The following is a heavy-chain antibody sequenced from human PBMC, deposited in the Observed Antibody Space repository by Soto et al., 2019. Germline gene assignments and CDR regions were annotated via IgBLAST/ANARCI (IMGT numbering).Heavy chain of an antibody. CDR3: ARIGYSSSSLDY. CDR1: KFTFSSYW. Sequence: GGSLRLSCAASKFTFSSYWMSWVRQAPGKGLEWVANIKQDGSVKYFVDSVRGRFTISRDNAKNSLYLQMNSLRADDTAVYYCARIGYSSSSLDYWGQGTLVTVSS. D-gene: IGHD6-6*01. CDR2: IKQDGSVK. V-gene: IGHV3-7*01. J-gene: IGHJ4*02.